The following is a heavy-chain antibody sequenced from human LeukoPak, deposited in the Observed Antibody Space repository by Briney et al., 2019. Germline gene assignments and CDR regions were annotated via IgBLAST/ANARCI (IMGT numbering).Heavy chain of an antibody. Sequence: GESLKISCKGSGYSFANYWIGWVRQMPGKGLEWMGIIYPGDSDTRYSPSFQDQVTISADKSISTAYLQWSTLKASDTAMYYCARRGPNAPFDYWGQGTLVTVSS. CDR2: IYPGDSDT. J-gene: IGHJ4*02. CDR1: GYSFANYW. D-gene: IGHD2-8*01. CDR3: ARRGPNAPFDY. V-gene: IGHV5-51*01.